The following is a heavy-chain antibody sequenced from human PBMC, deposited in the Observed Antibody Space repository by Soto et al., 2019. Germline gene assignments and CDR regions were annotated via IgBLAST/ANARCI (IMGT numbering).Heavy chain of an antibody. V-gene: IGHV4-39*01. J-gene: IGHJ6*02. CDR1: GGSISSSSYY. D-gene: IGHD3-22*01. Sequence: QLQLQESGPGLVKPSETLSLTCTVSGGSISSSSYYWGWIRQPPGKGLEWVGRLYYSWSTYYNPSLKSRVTIAVDTSKNQFSLKLSSVTAADTAVYYCARPQYYDSSGYQRYGMDVWGQGTTVTVSS. CDR3: ARPQYYDSSGYQRYGMDV. CDR2: LYYSWST.